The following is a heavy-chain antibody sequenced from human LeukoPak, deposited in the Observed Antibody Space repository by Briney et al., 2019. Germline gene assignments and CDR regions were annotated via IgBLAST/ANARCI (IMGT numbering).Heavy chain of an antibody. CDR2: IGSSSSYI. D-gene: IGHD1-26*01. Sequence: GGSLRLSCAASELTFRTYSLHWVRQAPGKGLEWLSSIGSSSSYIYYADSVKGRFTISRDNARNSLYPQMNSLRVEDSAVYYCARGSTGSPFFSYYYYMDVWGKGTTVTISS. J-gene: IGHJ6*03. CDR1: ELTFRTYS. CDR3: ARGSTGSPFFSYYYYMDV. V-gene: IGHV3-21*01.